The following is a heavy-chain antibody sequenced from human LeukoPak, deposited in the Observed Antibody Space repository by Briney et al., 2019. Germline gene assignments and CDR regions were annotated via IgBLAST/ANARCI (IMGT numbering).Heavy chain of an antibody. D-gene: IGHD3-22*01. Sequence: ASVKVSCKASGYTFTSYYMHWVRQAPGQGLEWMGIINPSGGSTRNAQKFQGRVTMTRDTSTSTVYMELSSLRSEDTAVYYCARGDSMTHGFDIWGQGTMVTVSS. CDR1: GYTFTSYY. CDR2: INPSGGST. CDR3: ARGDSMTHGFDI. J-gene: IGHJ3*02. V-gene: IGHV1-46*01.